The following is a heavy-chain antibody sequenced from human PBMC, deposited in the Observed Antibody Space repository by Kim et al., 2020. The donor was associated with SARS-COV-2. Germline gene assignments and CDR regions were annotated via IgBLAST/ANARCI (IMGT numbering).Heavy chain of an antibody. CDR2: IYPGDSDT. D-gene: IGHD6-6*01. J-gene: IGHJ4*02. CDR1: GYSFTSYW. CDR3: ARRPRFSIAARQADDY. Sequence: GESLKISCKGSGYSFTSYWIGWVRQMPGKGLEWMGIIYPGDSDTRYSPSFQGQVTISADKSISTAYLQWSSLKASDTAMYYCARRPRFSIAARQADDYWGQGTLVTVSS. V-gene: IGHV5-51*01.